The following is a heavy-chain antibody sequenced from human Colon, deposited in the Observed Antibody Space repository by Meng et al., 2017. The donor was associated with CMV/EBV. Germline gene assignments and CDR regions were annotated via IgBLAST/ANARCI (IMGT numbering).Heavy chain of an antibody. D-gene: IGHD2-2*01. CDR1: GGSISSSSYY. Sequence: SETLSLTCTVSGGSISSSSYYWGWIRQPPGKGLEWIGSIYYSGSTYYNPSLKSRVTISVDTSKNQFSLKLSSVTAADTAVYYCARHHQTASRKYYFDYWGQGTLVTVSS. J-gene: IGHJ4*02. CDR3: ARHHQTASRKYYFDY. CDR2: IYYSGST. V-gene: IGHV4-39*01.